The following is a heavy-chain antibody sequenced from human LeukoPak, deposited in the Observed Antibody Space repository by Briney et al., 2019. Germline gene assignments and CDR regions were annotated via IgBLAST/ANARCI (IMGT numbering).Heavy chain of an antibody. J-gene: IGHJ4*02. CDR1: GFTFSNYW. Sequence: SGGSLTLSCAASGFTFSNYWMHWVRQVPGKGLVWVSGISSDGSSTTYADSVKGRFTISRDNAKNTLYLQMSSLRAEDTAVYYCAKLTSRGYSYGFDYWGQGTLVTVSS. CDR3: AKLTSRGYSYGFDY. D-gene: IGHD5-18*01. CDR2: ISSDGSST. V-gene: IGHV3-74*01.